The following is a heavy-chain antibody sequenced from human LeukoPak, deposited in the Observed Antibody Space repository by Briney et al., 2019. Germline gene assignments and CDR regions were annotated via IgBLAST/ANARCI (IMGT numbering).Heavy chain of an antibody. V-gene: IGHV4-59*01. Sequence: KPSETLSLTCTVSGGSISGYYWSWIRQPPGKGLEWIGYIYYSGSTNYNPSLKSRVTISVDTSENQFSLKLSSVTAADTAVYYCARRSKGPADVWGQGTTVTVSS. D-gene: IGHD3-10*01. CDR3: ARRSKGPADV. J-gene: IGHJ6*02. CDR2: IYYSGST. CDR1: GGSISGYY.